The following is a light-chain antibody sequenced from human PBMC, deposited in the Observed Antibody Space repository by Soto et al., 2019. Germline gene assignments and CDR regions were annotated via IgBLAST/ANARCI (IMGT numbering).Light chain of an antibody. V-gene: IGKV3-20*01. Sequence: IVLTQSPGTLSLPPGERPTLSCRASQSVSNNYLAWYQQKPGQAPRLLIYGACNRATGIPDRFSGSGSETDFTLTISRLEPEDFAVYYCQQYGSSGTFGQGTKVDIK. CDR3: QQYGSSGT. J-gene: IGKJ1*01. CDR2: GAC. CDR1: QSVSNNY.